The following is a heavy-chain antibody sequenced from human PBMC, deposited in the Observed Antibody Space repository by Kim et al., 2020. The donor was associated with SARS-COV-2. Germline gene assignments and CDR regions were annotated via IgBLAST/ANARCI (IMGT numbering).Heavy chain of an antibody. D-gene: IGHD3-10*01. Sequence: SETLSLTCAVYGGSFSGYYWSWIRQPPGKGLEWIGEINHSGSTNYNPSLKSRVTISVDTSKNQFSLKLSSVTAADTAVYYCARRGPRITMVRGVINSPPPFDYWGQGTLVTVSS. V-gene: IGHV4-34*01. CDR1: GGSFSGYY. CDR3: ARRGPRITMVRGVINSPPPFDY. CDR2: INHSGST. J-gene: IGHJ4*02.